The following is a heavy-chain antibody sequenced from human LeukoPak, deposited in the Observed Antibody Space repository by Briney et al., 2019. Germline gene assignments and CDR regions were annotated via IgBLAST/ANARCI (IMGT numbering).Heavy chain of an antibody. Sequence: PSETLSLTCTVSGGSISSYYWSWIRQPAGKGLEWIGRIYTSGSTNYNPSLKSRVTMSVDTSKNQFSLKLSSVTAADTAVYYCAGAGLDSSVYNYKFYVFDIGAQGKRSTVFS. CDR3: AGAGLDSSVYNYKFYVFDI. CDR1: GGSISSYY. CDR2: IYTSGST. J-gene: IGHJ3*02. D-gene: IGHD3-22*01. V-gene: IGHV4-4*07.